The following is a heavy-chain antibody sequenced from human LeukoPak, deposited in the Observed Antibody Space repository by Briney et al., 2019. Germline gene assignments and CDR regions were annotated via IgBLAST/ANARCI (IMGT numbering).Heavy chain of an antibody. CDR2: INPNSGGT. D-gene: IGHD3-22*01. V-gene: IGHV1-2*02. CDR3: ARVRTYYDSSGDFDY. Sequence: ASVKVSCKASGYTFTGYYMHWVRQAPGQGLEWMGWINPNSGGTNYAQKFQGRVTMTRDTSISTAYMELSRLRSDDTAVYYCARVRTYYDSSGDFDYWGQGTLVTVSP. J-gene: IGHJ4*02. CDR1: GYTFTGYY.